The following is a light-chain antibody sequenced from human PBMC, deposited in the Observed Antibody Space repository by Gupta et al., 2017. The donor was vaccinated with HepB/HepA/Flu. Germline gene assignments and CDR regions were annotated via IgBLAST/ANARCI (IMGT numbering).Light chain of an antibody. CDR2: VGY. Sequence: DVVMTQSPLSLPVTPGEPASIACRSSQSLLYSNGYNYLDWYLQKPGQSPQLLFYVGYNRASWVTDSFSGSRSGTDFTLKISRVEAEDVGVYYRMQAGQNPLTFAQGTMLEIK. V-gene: IGKV2-28*01. CDR1: QSLLYSNGYNY. J-gene: IGKJ2*01. CDR3: MQAGQNPLT.